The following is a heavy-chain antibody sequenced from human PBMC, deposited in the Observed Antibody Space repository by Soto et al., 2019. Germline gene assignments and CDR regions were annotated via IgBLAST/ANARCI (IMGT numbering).Heavy chain of an antibody. CDR1: GGSISSGGYS. D-gene: IGHD6-13*01. J-gene: IGHJ5*02. CDR3: VRGVAGFDP. CDR2: IYHSGSA. V-gene: IGHV4-30-2*01. Sequence: SETLSLTYAVSGGSISSGGYSWSWIRQPPGKGLEWIGYIYHSGSAYYNPSLKSRVTLSVDRSKNQFSLKLSSVTAADTAVYYCVRGVAGFDPWGQGTLVTVSS.